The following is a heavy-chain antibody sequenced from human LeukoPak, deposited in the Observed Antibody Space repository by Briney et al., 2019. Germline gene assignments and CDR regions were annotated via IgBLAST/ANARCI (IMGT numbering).Heavy chain of an antibody. CDR1: GGSFSGYY. CDR2: INHSGST. Sequence: MASETLSLTCAVYGGSFSGYYWSWIRQPPGKGLEWIGEINHSGSTNYNPSLKSRVTISVDTSKNQFSLKLSSVTAADTAVYYCASFSFNNGILTGYYQFDYWGQGTLVTVSS. J-gene: IGHJ4*02. CDR3: ASFSFNNGILTGYYQFDY. V-gene: IGHV4-34*01. D-gene: IGHD3-9*01.